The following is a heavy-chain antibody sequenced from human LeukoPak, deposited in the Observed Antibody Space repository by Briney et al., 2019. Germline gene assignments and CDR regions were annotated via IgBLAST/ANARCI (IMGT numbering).Heavy chain of an antibody. Sequence: GGSLRLSCAASGFTFSSYSMNWVRQAPGKGLEWVSYISSSSSTMYYADSVKGRFTISRDNAKNSLYLQMNSLRAEDTAVYYCARSGITMVRGVIIGGDYYYYGTDVWGQGATVTVSS. CDR2: ISSSSSTM. J-gene: IGHJ6*02. V-gene: IGHV3-48*01. D-gene: IGHD3-10*01. CDR1: GFTFSSYS. CDR3: ARSGITMVRGVIIGGDYYYYGTDV.